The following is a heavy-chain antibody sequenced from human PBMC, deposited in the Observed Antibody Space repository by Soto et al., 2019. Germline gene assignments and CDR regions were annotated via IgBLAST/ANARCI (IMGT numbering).Heavy chain of an antibody. D-gene: IGHD6-19*01. J-gene: IGHJ6*02. V-gene: IGHV1-18*01. CDR1: GYTFTSYG. CDR3: ARDRGIAVAGYYYYGMDV. CDR2: ISAYNGNT. Sequence: ASVKVSCKASGYTFTSYGISWVRQAPGQGLEWMGWISAYNGNTNYAQKLQGRVTRTTDTSTSTAYMELRSLRSDDTAVYYCARDRGIAVAGYYYYGMDVWGQGTTVTVSS.